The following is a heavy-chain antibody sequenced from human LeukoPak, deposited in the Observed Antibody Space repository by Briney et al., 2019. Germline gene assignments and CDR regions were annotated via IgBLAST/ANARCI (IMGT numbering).Heavy chain of an antibody. J-gene: IGHJ5*02. D-gene: IGHD3-9*01. CDR1: GFTVSSNY. CDR3: ARVKGAYDILTLNWLDP. V-gene: IGHV3-20*01. Sequence: PGGSLRLSCAASGFTVSSNYMSWVRQAPGKGLEWVSGINWNGGSTGYADSVKGRFTISRDNAKNSLYLQMNSLRAEDTALYHCARVKGAYDILTLNWLDPWGQGTLVTVSS. CDR2: INWNGGST.